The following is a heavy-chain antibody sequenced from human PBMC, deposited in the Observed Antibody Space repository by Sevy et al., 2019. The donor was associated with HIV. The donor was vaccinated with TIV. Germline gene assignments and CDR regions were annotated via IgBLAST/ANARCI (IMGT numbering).Heavy chain of an antibody. V-gene: IGHV3-21*01. J-gene: IGHJ4*02. CDR2: ISSSSSYI. D-gene: IGHD3-9*01. Sequence: GGSLRLSCAASGFTFSNYGMHWVRQAPGKGLEWVSSISSSSSYIYYADSVKGRFTISRDNAKNSLYLQMNSLRAEDTAVYYCAREFDILTGYWPALDYWGQGTLVTVSS. CDR3: AREFDILTGYWPALDY. CDR1: GFTFSNYG.